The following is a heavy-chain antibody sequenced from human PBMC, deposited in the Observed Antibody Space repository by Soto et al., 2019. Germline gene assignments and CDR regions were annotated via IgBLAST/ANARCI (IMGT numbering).Heavy chain of an antibody. V-gene: IGHV3-30*18. J-gene: IGHJ6*02. CDR3: AKLEGEVGDTPGYYYYYGMDV. D-gene: IGHD1-26*01. CDR2: ISYDGSNK. Sequence: GSLRLSCAASGFTFSSYGMHWVRQAPGKGLERVAVISYDGSNKYYPDSVKGRFTISRDNSKNTLYLQMNSLRAEDTAVYYCAKLEGEVGDTPGYYYYYGMDVWGQGTTVTVSS. CDR1: GFTFSSYG.